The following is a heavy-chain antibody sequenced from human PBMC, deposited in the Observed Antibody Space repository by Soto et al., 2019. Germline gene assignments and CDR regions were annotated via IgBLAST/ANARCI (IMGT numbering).Heavy chain of an antibody. CDR3: ASSLGYSWSGGCLHYYFDY. D-gene: IGHD3-3*01. J-gene: IGHJ4*02. Sequence: EVQLVESGGGLVQPGGSLRLSCAASGFTFSDHYMDWVRQAPGKGLEWVGRTRNRANSYNTEYAASVKGRFNISRDDSKNSLYLQINSLKTEDTAVYYCASSLGYSWSGGCLHYYFDYWGQGTLVTVSS. V-gene: IGHV3-72*01. CDR2: TRNRANSYNT. CDR1: GFTFSDHY.